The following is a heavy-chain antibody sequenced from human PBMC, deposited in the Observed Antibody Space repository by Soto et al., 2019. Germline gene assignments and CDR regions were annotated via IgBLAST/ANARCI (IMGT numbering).Heavy chain of an antibody. D-gene: IGHD6-6*01. CDR3: ARDPNNSSSWWLDP. Sequence: QVQLVESGGGLVKPGGSLRLSCAGSGLTFSEYYMTRIRQAPGKGLEWVSYISYGSSYTNYADSVKGRFTIYRDNAKNSLFLQMNNLRTEDTAVYYCARDPNNSSSWWLDPWGRGTLVTVSS. CDR2: ISYGSSYT. CDR1: GLTFSEYY. V-gene: IGHV3-11*06. J-gene: IGHJ5*02.